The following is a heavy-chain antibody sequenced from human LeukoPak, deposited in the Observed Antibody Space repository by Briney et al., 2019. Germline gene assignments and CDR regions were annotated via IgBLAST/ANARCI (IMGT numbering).Heavy chain of an antibody. CDR2: IYYSGST. J-gene: IGHJ6*03. Sequence: PSETLSLTYTVSGGSISSYYWSWIRQPPGKGLEWIGYIYYSGSTNYNPSLKSRVTISVDTSKNQFSLKLSSVTAADTAVYYCARVLTATIPPFYYYYYMDVWGKGTTVTVSS. D-gene: IGHD5-12*01. V-gene: IGHV4-59*01. CDR3: ARVLTATIPPFYYYYYMDV. CDR1: GGSISSYY.